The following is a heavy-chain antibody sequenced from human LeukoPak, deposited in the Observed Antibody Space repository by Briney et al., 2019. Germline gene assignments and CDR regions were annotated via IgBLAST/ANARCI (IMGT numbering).Heavy chain of an antibody. D-gene: IGHD2-2*01. CDR1: GYTFTSYG. CDR3: AKGLGRYCSSTSCLNY. J-gene: IGHJ4*02. V-gene: IGHV1-18*01. Sequence: GASVKVSCKASGYTFTSYGISWVRQAPGQGLEWMGWISAYNGNTNYAQKLQGRVTMTTDTSTSTAYMELRSLRSDDTAVYYCAKGLGRYCSSTSCLNYWGQGTLVTVSS. CDR2: ISAYNGNT.